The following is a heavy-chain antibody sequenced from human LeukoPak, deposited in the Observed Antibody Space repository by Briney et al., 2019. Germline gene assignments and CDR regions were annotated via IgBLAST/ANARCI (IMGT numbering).Heavy chain of an antibody. V-gene: IGHV1-18*04. CDR1: GYTFISYG. D-gene: IGHD5-12*01. J-gene: IGHJ4*02. CDR3: ARVAYYTEYSGYDTYYFDY. Sequence: ASVKVSCKASGYTFISYGISWVRQAPGQGLEWMGWISPYNGNTNYAQKLQDRVTMTTDTSTSTAYMELRSLRSDDTAVYYCARVAYYTEYSGYDTYYFDYWGQGTLVTVSS. CDR2: ISPYNGNT.